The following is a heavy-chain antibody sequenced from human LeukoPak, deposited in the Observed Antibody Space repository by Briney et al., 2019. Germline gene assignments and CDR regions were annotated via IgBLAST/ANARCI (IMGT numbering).Heavy chain of an antibody. CDR1: GYTFTSYD. Sequence: ASVKVSCKASGYTFTSYDINWVRQATGQGLEWMGWMNPNSGITGYAQKFQGRVTMTRNTSISTAYMELSSLRSEDTAVYYCARGRTGSYYNPGDYWGQGTLVTVSS. V-gene: IGHV1-8*01. CDR3: ARGRTGSYYNPGDY. J-gene: IGHJ4*02. CDR2: MNPNSGIT. D-gene: IGHD3-10*01.